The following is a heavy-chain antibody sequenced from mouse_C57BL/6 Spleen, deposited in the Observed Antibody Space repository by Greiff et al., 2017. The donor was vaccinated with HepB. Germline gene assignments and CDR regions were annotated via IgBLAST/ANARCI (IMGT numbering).Heavy chain of an antibody. CDR3: ARVSYLDAMDY. J-gene: IGHJ4*01. V-gene: IGHV1-22*01. CDR2: INPNNGGT. CDR1: GYTFTDYN. D-gene: IGHD6-2*01. Sequence: EVQLQQSGPELVKPGASVKMSCKASGYTFTDYNMHWVKQSHGKSLEWIGYINPNNGGTRYNQKFKGKATLTVNKSSSTAYMELRSLTSEDSSVYCCARVSYLDAMDYWGQGTSVTVSS.